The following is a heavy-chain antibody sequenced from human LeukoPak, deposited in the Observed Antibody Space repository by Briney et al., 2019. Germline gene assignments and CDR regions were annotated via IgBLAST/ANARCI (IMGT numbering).Heavy chain of an antibody. D-gene: IGHD3-10*01. CDR2: ISSSSSYT. V-gene: IGHV3-11*06. CDR3: ARSRLLWFGDDAFDI. J-gene: IGHJ3*02. CDR1: GFTFSDYY. Sequence: GGSLRLSCAASGFTFSDYYMSWIRQAPGKGLEWVSYISSSSSYTNYADSVKGRFTISRDNAKNSLYLQMNSLRAEDTAVYYCARSRLLWFGDDAFDIWGQGTMVTVSS.